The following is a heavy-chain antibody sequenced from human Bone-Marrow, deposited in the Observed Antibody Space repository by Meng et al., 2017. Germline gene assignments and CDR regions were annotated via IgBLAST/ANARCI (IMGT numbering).Heavy chain of an antibody. CDR1: GGTFSSYT. CDR3: ASLDDYGDSNFDY. V-gene: IGHV1-69*02. D-gene: IGHD4-17*01. CDR2: IIPILGIA. Sequence: SVKVSCKASGGTFSSYTISWVRQAPGQGLEWMGRIIPILGIANYAQKFQGRVTITADKSTSTAYMELSSLRSEDTAVYYCASLDDYGDSNFDYWGQGTLVTVSS. J-gene: IGHJ4*02.